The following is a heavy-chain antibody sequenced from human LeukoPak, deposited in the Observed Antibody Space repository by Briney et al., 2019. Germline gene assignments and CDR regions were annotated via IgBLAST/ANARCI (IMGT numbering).Heavy chain of an antibody. Sequence: PSETLSLTCTVSGGSVSSGSYYWSWIRQPPGKGLEWIGYIYYSGSTNYNPSLKSRVTISVDTSKNQFSLKLSSVTAADTAVYYCARDQGFVDVWGKGTTVTVS. J-gene: IGHJ6*03. CDR2: IYYSGST. V-gene: IGHV4-61*01. CDR1: GGSVSSGSYY. CDR3: ARDQGFVDV.